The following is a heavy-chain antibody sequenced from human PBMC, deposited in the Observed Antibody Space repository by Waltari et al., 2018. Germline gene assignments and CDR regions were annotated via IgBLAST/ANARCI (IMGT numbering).Heavy chain of an antibody. CDR2: ISRSSSTI. J-gene: IGHJ4*02. CDR1: GFTFSSYS. Sequence: EVQLVESGGGLVQPGGSLRLSCAASGFTFSSYSMNWGRQAPGKGREWVAYISRSSSTIYYADSVKGRFTSSRDNAKNSLYLQMNSLRAEDTAVYYCARAPTGTPFDYWGQGTLVTVSS. CDR3: ARAPTGTPFDY. V-gene: IGHV3-48*01. D-gene: IGHD1-1*01.